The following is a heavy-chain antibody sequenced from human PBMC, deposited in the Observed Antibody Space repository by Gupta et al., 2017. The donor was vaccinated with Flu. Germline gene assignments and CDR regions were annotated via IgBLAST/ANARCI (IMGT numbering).Heavy chain of an antibody. Sequence: QVQLVQSGGGLVNPGGSLGLSCVASGFTFTDHFMSWIRQDPGKGPEWVAYITSSGRGVYYADSVKGRFTVTRDNARNSVFLHMHGLRPEDTAIYYCARDRRDLDKGYYYYYMDVWGKGATVTVSS. J-gene: IGHJ6*03. CDR3: ARDRRDLDKGYYYYYMDV. CDR2: ITSSGRGV. CDR1: GFTFTDHF. V-gene: IGHV3-11*01. D-gene: IGHD3-9*01.